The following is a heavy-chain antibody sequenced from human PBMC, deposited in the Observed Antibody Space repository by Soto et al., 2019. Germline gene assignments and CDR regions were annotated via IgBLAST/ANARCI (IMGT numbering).Heavy chain of an antibody. CDR1: GGTFSSYA. CDR3: ARDRRSSSYYYYYYGMDV. V-gene: IGHV1-69*13. CDR2: IIPIFGTA. J-gene: IGHJ6*02. Sequence: SVKVSCKASGGTFSSYAISWVRQAPGQGLEWMGGIIPIFGTANYAQKFQGRVTITADESTSTAYMELSSLRSEDTAVYYCARDRRSSSYYYYYYGMDVWGQGTTVTVSS. D-gene: IGHD2-2*01.